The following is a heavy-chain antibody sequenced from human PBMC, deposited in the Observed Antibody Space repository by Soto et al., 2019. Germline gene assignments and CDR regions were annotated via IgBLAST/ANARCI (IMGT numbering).Heavy chain of an antibody. D-gene: IGHD6-6*01. CDR2: MNPNSGNT. CDR1: GYTFTSYD. V-gene: IGHV1-8*01. J-gene: IGHJ6*03. Sequence: QVQLVQSGAEVKKPGASVKVSCKASGYTFTSYDINWVRQATGQGLEWMGWMNPNSGNTGYAQKFPGRVTMTRNTYISTAYMELGSLRSEDTAVYYCARITSSWIDYYYYYMDVWGKGTTVTVSS. CDR3: ARITSSWIDYYYYYMDV.